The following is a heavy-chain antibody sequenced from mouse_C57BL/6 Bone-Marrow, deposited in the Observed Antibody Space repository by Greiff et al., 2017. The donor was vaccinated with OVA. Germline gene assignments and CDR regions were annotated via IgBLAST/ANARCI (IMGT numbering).Heavy chain of an antibody. Sequence: EVQVVESGGDLVKPGGSLKLSCAASGFTFSSYGMSWVRQTPDKRLEWVATISSGGSYTYYPDSVKGRVTISRDNAKNTLYLQMSSLKSEDTAMYYCARQDYDNYDYFDYWGQGTTLTVSS. J-gene: IGHJ2*01. CDR1: GFTFSSYG. CDR2: ISSGGSYT. V-gene: IGHV5-6*01. CDR3: ARQDYDNYDYFDY. D-gene: IGHD2-1*01.